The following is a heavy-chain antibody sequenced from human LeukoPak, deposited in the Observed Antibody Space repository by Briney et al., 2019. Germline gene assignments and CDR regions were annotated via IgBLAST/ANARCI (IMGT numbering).Heavy chain of an antibody. CDR3: ARGRKKYGSGSYARWFDP. CDR1: GYTFTSYD. D-gene: IGHD3-10*01. J-gene: IGHJ5*02. CDR2: MNPNSGNT. Sequence: ASVKVSCKASGYTFTSYDINWVRQATGQGLEWMGWMNPNSGNTGYAQKFQGRVTMTRNTSISTAYMELSSLRSEDTAVYYCARGRKKYGSGSYARWFDPWGQGTLVTVSS. V-gene: IGHV1-8*01.